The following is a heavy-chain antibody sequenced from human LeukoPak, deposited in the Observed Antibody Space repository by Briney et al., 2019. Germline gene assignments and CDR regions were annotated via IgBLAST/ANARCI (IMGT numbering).Heavy chain of an antibody. CDR3: ARGGLGIVGATFDY. Sequence: GRSLRLSCAASGFTFSSYGMHWVRQAPGKGLEWVAVISYDGSNKYYADSVKGRFTISRDNSKNTLYLQMNSLRAEDTAVYYCARGGLGIVGATFDYWGQGTLVTVSS. J-gene: IGHJ4*02. V-gene: IGHV3-30*03. D-gene: IGHD1-26*01. CDR2: ISYDGSNK. CDR1: GFTFSSYG.